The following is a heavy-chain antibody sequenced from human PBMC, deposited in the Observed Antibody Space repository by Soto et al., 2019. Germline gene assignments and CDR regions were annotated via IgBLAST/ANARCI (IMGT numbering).Heavy chain of an antibody. D-gene: IGHD3-10*01. J-gene: IGHJ6*02. CDR1: GGSISSYY. V-gene: IGHV4-59*01. Sequence: QVQLQESGPGLMKPSETLSLTCTVSGGSISSYYWSWIRQSPGKGLEWIGYIYDGGSTNYNPSLQSRVTISVETPKNQLSLKLSSVTAADTAVYYCARARITMVREVIKYNMDVWGQGTTVTVSS. CDR2: IYDGGST. CDR3: ARARITMVREVIKYNMDV.